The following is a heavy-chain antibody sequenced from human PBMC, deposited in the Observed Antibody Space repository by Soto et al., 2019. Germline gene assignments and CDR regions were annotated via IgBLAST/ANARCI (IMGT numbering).Heavy chain of an antibody. CDR3: ARVEGECIKKGIYYYYYYYMDV. D-gene: IGHD2-15*01. J-gene: IGHJ6*03. V-gene: IGHV1-69*02. CDR1: GGTFSSYT. Sequence: QVQLVQSGAEVKKPGSSVKVSCKASGGTFSSYTISWVRQAPGQGLEWMGRIIPILGIANYAQKFQGRVTITADKSTSTAYMELSSLRSEDTAVYYCARVEGECIKKGIYYYYYYYMDVWGKGTTVTVSS. CDR2: IIPILGIA.